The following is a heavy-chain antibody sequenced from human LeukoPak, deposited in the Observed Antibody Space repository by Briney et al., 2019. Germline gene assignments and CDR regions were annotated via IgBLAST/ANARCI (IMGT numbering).Heavy chain of an antibody. Sequence: PSETLSLTCTVSGGSITSHYWSWIGQPPGKGLEWIGFVYYIGTTRYNPSLKSRVTMSVDTTRNQFSLNLNSVTAADTAVYFCARDRGIASALDVWGKGTTVTVSS. V-gene: IGHV4-59*11. CDR3: ARDRGIASALDV. CDR1: GGSITSHY. CDR2: VYYIGTT. D-gene: IGHD6-13*01. J-gene: IGHJ6*04.